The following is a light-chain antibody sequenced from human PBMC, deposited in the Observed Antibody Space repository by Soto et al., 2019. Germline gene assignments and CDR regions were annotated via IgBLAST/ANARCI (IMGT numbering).Light chain of an antibody. V-gene: IGKV3-15*01. J-gene: IGKJ1*01. CDR2: GAS. Sequence: EIVMTQSPATLSVSPGERATLSCRASQSVDSKLAWYQQKPGQGPRLLIYGASSRATGIPARFSGSGSGTEFTLTISSWQSEDFAVYYCQHYSTWRWTFGQGTKVEI. CDR1: QSVDSK. CDR3: QHYSTWRWT.